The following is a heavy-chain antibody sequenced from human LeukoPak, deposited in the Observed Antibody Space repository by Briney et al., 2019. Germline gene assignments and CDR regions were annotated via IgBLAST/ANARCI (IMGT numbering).Heavy chain of an antibody. D-gene: IGHD3-9*01. J-gene: IGHJ5*02. CDR2: INHSGST. CDR1: GGSIRSSYYY. Sequence: SETLSLTCTVSGGSIRSSYYYWGWIRQPPGKGLERIGEINHSGSTNYNPSLKSRVTISVDTSKNQFSLKLSSVTAADTAVYYCARDYDILTDYGFDPWGQGTLVTVSS. V-gene: IGHV4-39*07. CDR3: ARDYDILTDYGFDP.